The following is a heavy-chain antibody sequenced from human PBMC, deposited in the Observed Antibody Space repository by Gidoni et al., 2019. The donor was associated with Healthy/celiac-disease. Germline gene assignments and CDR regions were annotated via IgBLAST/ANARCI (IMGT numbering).Heavy chain of an antibody. J-gene: IGHJ6*02. CDR2: INQSGST. CDR3: ARGRGRRELLKKRVYYGMDV. V-gene: IGHV4-34*01. Sequence: QLHLQQWGAGLLMPSEPLSLTCAVYGGSLVGYYWRWIRQPPGKGLEWIGEINQSGSTNNNPSLKSRVTISVDTSKNQFSLKLSSVTAADTAVYYCARGRGRRELLKKRVYYGMDVWGQGTTVTVS. CDR1: GGSLVGYY. D-gene: IGHD1-26*01.